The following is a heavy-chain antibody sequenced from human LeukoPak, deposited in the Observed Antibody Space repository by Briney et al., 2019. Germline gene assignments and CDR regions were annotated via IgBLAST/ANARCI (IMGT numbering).Heavy chain of an antibody. CDR1: GGSISSGSYY. Sequence: SQTLSLTCTVSGGSISSGSYYWSWIRQPAGKGLEWIGSIYYSGSTYYNPSLKSRVTISVDTSKNQFSLKLSSVTAADTAVYYCVSTFGGVIVRFGLEENDYWGQGTLVTVSS. J-gene: IGHJ4*02. V-gene: IGHV4-30-2*03. CDR3: VSTFGGVIVRFGLEENDY. D-gene: IGHD3-16*02. CDR2: IYYSGST.